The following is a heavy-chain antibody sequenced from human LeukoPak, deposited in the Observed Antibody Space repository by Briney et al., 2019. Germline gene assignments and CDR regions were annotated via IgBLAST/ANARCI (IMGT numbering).Heavy chain of an antibody. Sequence: GESLKISCKGSGYSFTTYWIGWVRQKPGKGLEWMGIIYPGDSDTRYSPSFQGQVTISADKSISTAYLQWSSLKASDTAMYYCARTFTMITLGFDYWGQGTLVTVSS. CDR2: IYPGDSDT. V-gene: IGHV5-51*01. CDR1: GYSFTTYW. J-gene: IGHJ4*02. D-gene: IGHD3-22*01. CDR3: ARTFTMITLGFDY.